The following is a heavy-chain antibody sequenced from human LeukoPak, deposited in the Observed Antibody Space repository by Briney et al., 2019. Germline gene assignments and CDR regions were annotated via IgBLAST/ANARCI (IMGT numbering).Heavy chain of an antibody. V-gene: IGHV1-69*06. Sequence: SVKVSCKASGGTFSIYAISWVRQAPGQGLEWMGGIIPIFGTANYAQKFQGRVTITADKSTSTAYMELSSLRSEDTAVYYCAREGTGSSLSEYFQHWGQGTLVTVSS. J-gene: IGHJ1*01. CDR1: GGTFSIYA. D-gene: IGHD3-10*01. CDR2: IIPIFGTA. CDR3: AREGTGSSLSEYFQH.